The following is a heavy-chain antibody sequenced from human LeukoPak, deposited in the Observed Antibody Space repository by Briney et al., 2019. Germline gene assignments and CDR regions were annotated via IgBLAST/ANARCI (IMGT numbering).Heavy chain of an antibody. CDR2: IYTSGST. CDR1: GGSISSGSYY. J-gene: IGHJ6*03. V-gene: IGHV4-61*02. Sequence: SPSETLSLTCTVSGGSISSGSYYWSWIRQPAGKGLEWIGRIYTSGSTNYNPSLKSRVTISVDTSKNQFSLKLSSVTAADTAVYYCKGSSGYSYYYYMDVWGIGTTVTVSS. CDR3: KGSSGYSYYYYMDV. D-gene: IGHD3-22*01.